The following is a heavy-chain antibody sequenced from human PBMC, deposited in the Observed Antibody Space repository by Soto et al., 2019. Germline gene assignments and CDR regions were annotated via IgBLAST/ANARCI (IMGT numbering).Heavy chain of an antibody. D-gene: IGHD2-15*01. V-gene: IGHV1-18*01. Sequence: ASVKVSCKASGYTFTSYGISWVRQAPGQGLEWMGWISAYNGNTNYAQKLQGRVTMTTDTSTSTAYMELRSLRSDDTAVYYCARVDRSGGSCSYRRGDDAIDIRGQGTIVTVSS. CDR1: GYTFTSYG. CDR2: ISAYNGNT. J-gene: IGHJ3*02. CDR3: ARVDRSGGSCSYRRGDDAIDI.